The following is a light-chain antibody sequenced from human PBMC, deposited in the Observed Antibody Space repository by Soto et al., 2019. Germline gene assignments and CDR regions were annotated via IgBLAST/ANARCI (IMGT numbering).Light chain of an antibody. J-gene: IGKJ4*01. CDR3: QHYKTWPLA. CDR1: QSISSD. V-gene: IGKV3-15*01. Sequence: EIVMTQSPATLSVSPGQRATLSCRASQSISSDLAWYQQQPGQAPRLLISGASTRATGIPARCSGSGSGTEFTLIISSLQSEDFGVYYCQHYKTWPLAFGGGTKVDIK. CDR2: GAS.